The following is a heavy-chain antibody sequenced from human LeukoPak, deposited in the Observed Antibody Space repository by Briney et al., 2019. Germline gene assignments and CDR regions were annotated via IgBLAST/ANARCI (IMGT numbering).Heavy chain of an antibody. J-gene: IGHJ3*02. Sequence: GGSLRLSCAASGFTFSDYYMSWIRQAPGKGLEWVSYISSSSSYTNYADSVKGRFTISRDNAKNSLYLQMNSLRAEDTAVDYCASSTNVGDDAFDIWGQGTMVTVSS. V-gene: IGHV3-11*06. CDR2: ISSSSSYT. CDR3: ASSTNVGDDAFDI. D-gene: IGHD3-10*01. CDR1: GFTFSDYY.